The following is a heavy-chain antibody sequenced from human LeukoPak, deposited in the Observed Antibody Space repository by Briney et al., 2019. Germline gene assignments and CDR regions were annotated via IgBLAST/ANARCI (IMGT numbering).Heavy chain of an antibody. D-gene: IGHD4-17*01. J-gene: IGHJ4*02. Sequence: GASLQISCKGSGSIFTSYWIGWVRQMPGKGLEWMGIIYPGDSATRYSPSFQGQVTMSADKSISTAYLQWSSLKASGTAMYYCSRRDDYGDYVSWYFDYWGQGTLVTVSS. CDR3: SRRDDYGDYVSWYFDY. V-gene: IGHV5-51*01. CDR2: IYPGDSAT. CDR1: GSIFTSYW.